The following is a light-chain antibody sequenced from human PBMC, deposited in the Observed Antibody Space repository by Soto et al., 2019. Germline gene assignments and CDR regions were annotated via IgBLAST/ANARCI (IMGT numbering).Light chain of an antibody. CDR1: QNINNY. Sequence: IQTTQSRSSLSASVGDRVTITCQASQNINNYLNWYQQKPGRAPKLLIYDASNLEAGVPSRFRGSGSGTDFTFTISRLQPDDIATYYCQQYENLPPFGQGTLLEIK. J-gene: IGKJ5*01. CDR2: DAS. CDR3: QQYENLPP. V-gene: IGKV1-33*01.